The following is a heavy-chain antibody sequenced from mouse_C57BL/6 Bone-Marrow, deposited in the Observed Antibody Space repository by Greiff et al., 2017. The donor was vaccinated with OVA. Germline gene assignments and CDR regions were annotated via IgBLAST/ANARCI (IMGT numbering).Heavy chain of an antibody. J-gene: IGHJ4*01. CDR2: IDPSDSYT. V-gene: IGHV1-69*01. D-gene: IGHD1-1*01. Sequence: QVQLQQPGAELVMPGASVKLSCKASGYTFTSYWMHWVKQRPGQGLEWIGEIDPSDSYTNYNQKFKVKSTLTVNKSSSTAYMQLSSLTSEDSAVYNCARENHNNGSTDYAMDYWGQGNSVNVSS. CDR1: GYTFTSYW. CDR3: ARENHNNGSTDYAMDY.